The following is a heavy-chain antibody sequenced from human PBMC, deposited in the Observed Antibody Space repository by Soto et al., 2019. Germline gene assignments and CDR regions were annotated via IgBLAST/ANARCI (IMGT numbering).Heavy chain of an antibody. J-gene: IGHJ6*02. CDR2: INPNSGGT. CDR1: GYTFTGYY. Sequence: ASVKVSCKASGYTFTGYYMHWVRQAPGQGLEWMGWINPNSGGTNYAQKFQGWVTMTRDTSISTAYMELSRLRSDDTAVYYCARDGYSSGWSDYYYCGMDVWGQGTTVTVPS. D-gene: IGHD6-19*01. V-gene: IGHV1-2*04. CDR3: ARDGYSSGWSDYYYCGMDV.